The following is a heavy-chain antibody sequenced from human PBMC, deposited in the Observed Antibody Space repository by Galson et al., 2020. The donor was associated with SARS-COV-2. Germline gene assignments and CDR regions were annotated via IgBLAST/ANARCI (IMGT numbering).Heavy chain of an antibody. D-gene: IGHD3-10*01. Sequence: SLKISCAASGFTFDDYAMHWVRQAPGKGLEWVSGISWNSGSIGYADSVKGRFTISRDNAKNSLYLQMNSLRAEDTALYYCAKDITATPYYGSGSYYNGWGYFDYWGQGTLVTVSS. V-gene: IGHV3-9*01. CDR3: AKDITATPYYGSGSYYNGWGYFDY. CDR2: ISWNSGSI. J-gene: IGHJ4*02. CDR1: GFTFDDYA.